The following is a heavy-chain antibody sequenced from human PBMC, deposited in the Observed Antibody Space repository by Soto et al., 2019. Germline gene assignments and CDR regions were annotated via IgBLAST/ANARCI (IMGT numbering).Heavy chain of an antibody. D-gene: IGHD6-13*01. V-gene: IGHV3-23*01. CDR2: ISGSGGST. Sequence: PGGSLRLSCAASGFTFISYAMSWVLQAPWKGLEWVSAISGSGGSTYYADSVKGRFTISRDNSKNTLHLQMNSLRAEDTAVYYCAKGAAAAGIAGSIWGQGTMVTVSS. J-gene: IGHJ3*02. CDR1: GFTFISYA. CDR3: AKGAAAAGIAGSI.